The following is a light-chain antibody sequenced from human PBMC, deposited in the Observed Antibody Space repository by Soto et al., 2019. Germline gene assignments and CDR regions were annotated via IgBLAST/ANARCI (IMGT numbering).Light chain of an antibody. J-gene: IGKJ2*01. CDR3: HLYNTYSPS. CDR2: KAS. CDR1: QTIGTW. Sequence: DIQLTQSPSTLSASVGDRVIITCRASQTIGTWLAWYQERPGKATRLLFYKASTLERGVPSRFSGSGSGTGFTLTISTLQPEYFATSYSHLYNTYSPSLGLATQL. V-gene: IGKV1-5*03.